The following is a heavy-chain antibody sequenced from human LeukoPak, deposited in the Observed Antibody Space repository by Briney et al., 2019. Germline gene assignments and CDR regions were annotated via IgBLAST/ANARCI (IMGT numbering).Heavy chain of an antibody. J-gene: IGHJ4*02. V-gene: IGHV1-2*02. CDR1: GYTFTGYY. D-gene: IGHD3-16*01. Sequence: GASVKVSCKASGYTFTGYYMHWVRQDPGQGLEWMGWINPNSGGTNFAQKFQGRVTMTRDTSISTAYMELSRLRSDDTAVYYCARDRYWGSSGYYFDYWGQGTLVTVSS. CDR3: ARDRYWGSSGYYFDY. CDR2: INPNSGGT.